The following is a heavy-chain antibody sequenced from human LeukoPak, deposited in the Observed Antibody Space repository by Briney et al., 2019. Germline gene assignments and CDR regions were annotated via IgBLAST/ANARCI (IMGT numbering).Heavy chain of an antibody. Sequence: GASVTVSCKVSGYTLTELSMHWVRQAPGKGLEWMGGFDPEDGETIYAQKFQGRVTMTEDTSTDTAYMELSSLRSEDTAVYYCATGPGVGATNYFDYWGQGTLVTVSS. CDR2: FDPEDGET. D-gene: IGHD1-26*01. J-gene: IGHJ4*02. V-gene: IGHV1-24*01. CDR1: GYTLTELS. CDR3: ATGPGVGATNYFDY.